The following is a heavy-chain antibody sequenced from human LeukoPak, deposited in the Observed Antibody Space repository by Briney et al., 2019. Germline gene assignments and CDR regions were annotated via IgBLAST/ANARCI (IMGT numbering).Heavy chain of an antibody. Sequence: GESLKISCKGSGYSFTSYWIGWVRQMPGKGLEWMGIIYPGDSDTRYSPSFQGQVTISADKSISTAYLQWSSLKASDTAMYYCARQNYYGSGSYLRWFDPWGQGTLVTVSS. J-gene: IGHJ5*02. CDR1: GYSFTSYW. V-gene: IGHV5-51*01. D-gene: IGHD3-10*01. CDR2: IYPGDSDT. CDR3: ARQNYYGSGSYLRWFDP.